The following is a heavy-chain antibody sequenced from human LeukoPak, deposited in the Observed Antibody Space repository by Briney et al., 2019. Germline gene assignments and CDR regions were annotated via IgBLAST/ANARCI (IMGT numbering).Heavy chain of an antibody. D-gene: IGHD2-15*01. J-gene: IGHJ4*02. CDR1: GFTFSSYS. CDR3: ARDRWELLRSVDY. CDR2: IGSTGAYI. Sequence: GGSPRLSCAASGFTFSSYSMNWVRQAPGKGLEWLSSIGSTGAYIFYADSVKGRFTISRDNAKNSLYLQMNSLRAEDTAIYYCARDRWELLRSVDYWGQGTLVTVSS. V-gene: IGHV3-21*01.